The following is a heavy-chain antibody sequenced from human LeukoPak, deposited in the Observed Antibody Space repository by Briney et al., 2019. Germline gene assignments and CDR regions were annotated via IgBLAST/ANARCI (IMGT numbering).Heavy chain of an antibody. CDR1: GGSISSYY. V-gene: IGHV4-4*07. CDR2: FNTSGST. D-gene: IGHD6-25*01. J-gene: IGHJ5*02. CDR3: AREGGDPRWLDP. Sequence: SDPLSLTCTVSGGSISSYYWTWIRQSAGKGLEWIGRFNTSGSTNYNPSLRSRVTKSVNTSKNQFSLNLTSVTAADTAVYSCAREGGDPRWLDPWGQGTLVTVSS.